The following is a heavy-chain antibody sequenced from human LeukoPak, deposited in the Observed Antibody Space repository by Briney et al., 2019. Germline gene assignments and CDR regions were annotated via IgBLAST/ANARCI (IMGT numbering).Heavy chain of an antibody. D-gene: IGHD6-6*01. CDR1: GFTFSSYG. J-gene: IGHJ4*02. V-gene: IGHV3-30*02. Sequence: GGSLRLSCAASGFTFSSYGMHWVRQAPGKGLEWVAFIRYDGSNKYYADSVKGRFTISRDNSKNTLYLQMNSLRAEDTAVYYCAKNKWSSSSSDFDYWGQGTLVTVSS. CDR2: IRYDGSNK. CDR3: AKNKWSSSSSDFDY.